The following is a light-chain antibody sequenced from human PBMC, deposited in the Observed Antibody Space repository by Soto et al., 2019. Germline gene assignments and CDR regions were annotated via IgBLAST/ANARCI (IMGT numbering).Light chain of an antibody. J-gene: IGKJ2*01. V-gene: IGKV1-39*01. CDR3: QQSYTTPYT. Sequence: DIQMTQSPSSLSASVGDRVTIACRASQSIVTNLNWYQDKPGKAPKLLIYGASSLQSGVPSRFSGSGSGTDFTLTISSLQPEDFATFYCQQSYTTPYTFGQGTKLEI. CDR1: QSIVTN. CDR2: GAS.